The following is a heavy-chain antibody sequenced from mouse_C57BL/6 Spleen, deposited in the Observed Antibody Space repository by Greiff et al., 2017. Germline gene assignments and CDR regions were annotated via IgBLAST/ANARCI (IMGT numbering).Heavy chain of an antibody. V-gene: IGHV1-69*01. CDR1: GYTFTSYW. CDR2: IDPSDSYT. D-gene: IGHD1-1*01. Sequence: QVQLQQPGAELVMPGASVKLSCKASGYTFTSYWMHWVKQRPGQGLEWIGEIDPSDSYTNYNQKFQGKSTLTVDKSSSTAYMQLSSLTSEDSAVXYCARDGSSYNYWGQGTTLTVSS. J-gene: IGHJ2*01. CDR3: ARDGSSYNY.